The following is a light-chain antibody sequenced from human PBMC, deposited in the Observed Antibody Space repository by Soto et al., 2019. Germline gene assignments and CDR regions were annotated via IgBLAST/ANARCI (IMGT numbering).Light chain of an antibody. CDR2: EVR. J-gene: IGLJ3*02. CDR3: SAYKARSTLV. Sequence: QSALTQPASVSGSAGQSITISCSGTMRDVGAYNLVSWYQQHPGTAPKLIIYEVRNRPSGISSRFSGSRSGNTASLTISGLQYEDEGDYYCSAYKARSTLVFGGGTKVTV. V-gene: IGLV2-14*01. CDR1: MRDVGAYNL.